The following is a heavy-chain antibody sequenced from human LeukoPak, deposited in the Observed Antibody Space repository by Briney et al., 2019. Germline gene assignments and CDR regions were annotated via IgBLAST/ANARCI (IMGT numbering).Heavy chain of an antibody. Sequence: PSETLSLTCTVSGGSISSSSYYWGWIRQPPGKGLEWIGSIYYSGSTYYNPSLKSRVTISVDTSKNQFSLKLSSVTAADTAVYYCAGVGLRGIDPWGQGTLVTVSS. J-gene: IGHJ5*02. V-gene: IGHV4-39*07. CDR3: AGVGLRGIDP. CDR2: IYYSGST. D-gene: IGHD5-12*01. CDR1: GGSISSSSYY.